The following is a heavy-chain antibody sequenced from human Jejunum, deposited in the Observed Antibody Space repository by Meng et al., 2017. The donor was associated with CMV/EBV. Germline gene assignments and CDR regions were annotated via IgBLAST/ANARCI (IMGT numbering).Heavy chain of an antibody. CDR2: IHYSKST. V-gene: IGHV4-59*01. CDR3: VRGVSPTEWPLEK. J-gene: IGHJ4*02. D-gene: IGHD3-3*01. CDR1: GGSISSYY. Sequence: VSGGSISSYYWSWVRQSPGKGLEWLGYIHYSKSTKYNPSLESRVTMSLDRSRNQFSLRLSSVTAADTAVYFCVRGVSPTEWPLEKWGQGTLVTVSS.